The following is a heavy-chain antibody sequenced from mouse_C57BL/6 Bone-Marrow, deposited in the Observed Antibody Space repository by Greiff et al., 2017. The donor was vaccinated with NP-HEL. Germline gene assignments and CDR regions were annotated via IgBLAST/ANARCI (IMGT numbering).Heavy chain of an antibody. CDR1: GYTFTSYW. J-gene: IGHJ2*01. D-gene: IGHD1-1*01. CDR2: IDPNSGGT. CDR3: AREEGFITTVVAHFDY. V-gene: IGHV1-72*01. Sequence: QVKLQQPGAELVKPGASVKLSCKASGYTFTSYWMHWVKQRPGRGLEWIGRIDPNSGGTKYNEKFKSKATLTVDKPSSTAYMQLSSLTSEDSAVYYCAREEGFITTVVAHFDYWGQGTTLTVSS.